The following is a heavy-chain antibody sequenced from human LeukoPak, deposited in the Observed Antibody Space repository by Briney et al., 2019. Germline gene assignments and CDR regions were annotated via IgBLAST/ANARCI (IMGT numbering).Heavy chain of an antibody. V-gene: IGHV3-23*01. CDR1: GFTFNNYA. CDR2: ISGSGGNT. Sequence: GGSLRLSCAASGFTFNNYAMSWVRQAPGKGLEWVSSISGSGGNTYYADSVKGRFTISRDNSKNTLYLQMNSLRAADTAVYYCAKDRRITMAGTVDYFDYWGQGTLVTISS. CDR3: AKDRRITMAGTVDYFDY. J-gene: IGHJ4*02. D-gene: IGHD6-19*01.